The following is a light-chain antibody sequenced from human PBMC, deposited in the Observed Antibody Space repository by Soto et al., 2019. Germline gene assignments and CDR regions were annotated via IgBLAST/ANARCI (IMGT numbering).Light chain of an antibody. J-gene: IGLJ1*01. CDR1: ISDIGGYNY. Sequence: QSALTQPASVSGSPGQSITISCTGTISDIGGYNYVSWYQQHPGKAPKLMIYDVSKRPSGVSDRFSGSKSGNTASLTISGLQAEDAADYYCNSYTSSSTHVFGTGTKVTVL. CDR3: NSYTSSSTHV. CDR2: DVS. V-gene: IGLV2-14*01.